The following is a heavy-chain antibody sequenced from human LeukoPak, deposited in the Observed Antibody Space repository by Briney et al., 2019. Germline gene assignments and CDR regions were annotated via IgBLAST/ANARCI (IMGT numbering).Heavy chain of an antibody. CDR1: GFTFSSYA. CDR2: ISYDGSNK. Sequence: GGSLRLSCAASGFTFSSYAMHWVRQAPGKGLEWVAVISYDGSNKYYADSVKGRFTISRDNSKNTLYLQMNSLRAEDTAVYYCARGGNSSGWYPPFYFDYWGQGTLVTVSS. D-gene: IGHD6-19*01. CDR3: ARGGNSSGWYPPFYFDY. J-gene: IGHJ4*02. V-gene: IGHV3-30*04.